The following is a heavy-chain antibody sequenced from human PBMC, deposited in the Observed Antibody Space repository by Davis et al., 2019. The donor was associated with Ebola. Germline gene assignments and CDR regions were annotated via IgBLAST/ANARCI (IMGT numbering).Heavy chain of an antibody. J-gene: IGHJ6*02. V-gene: IGHV3-48*03. Sequence: PGGSLRLSCAASGFTFSSYEMNWVRQAPGKGLEWVSYISSSGSTIYYADSVKGRFTISRDNAKNSLYLQMNSLRAEDTAVYYCARDSDLIATAALDVWGQGTTVTVS. CDR2: ISSSGSTI. CDR1: GFTFSSYE. D-gene: IGHD6-13*01. CDR3: ARDSDLIATAALDV.